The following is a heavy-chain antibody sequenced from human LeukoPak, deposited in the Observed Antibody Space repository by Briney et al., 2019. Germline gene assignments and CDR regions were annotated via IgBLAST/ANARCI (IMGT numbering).Heavy chain of an antibody. Sequence: PGGSLRLSCATSGFPFITYGMHWVRQAPGKGMEWVAYMRCDGNKKYLRDSVQGRFTISRDNSKNTVFLQMNILRPDDTAVYFCARDPYRHADSSWYSHLENWGQATLVTVSS. V-gene: IGHV3-30*02. J-gene: IGHJ4*02. CDR2: MRCDGNKK. CDR1: GFPFITYG. CDR3: ARDPYRHADSSWYSHLEN. D-gene: IGHD6-13*01.